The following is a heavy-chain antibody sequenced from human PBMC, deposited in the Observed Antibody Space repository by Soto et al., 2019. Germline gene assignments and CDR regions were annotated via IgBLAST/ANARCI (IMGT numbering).Heavy chain of an antibody. Sequence: QVQLVQSGAEVKKPGASVKVSCKASGYTFTSYDINWVRQATGQGLEWMGWMNPNSCNTGYAQKFQGRVTMTRNTSISTAYMELSSLRSEDTAVYYCARFDFWSGYYVTRDYYYGMDVWGQGTTVTVSS. V-gene: IGHV1-8*01. J-gene: IGHJ6*02. CDR2: MNPNSCNT. D-gene: IGHD3-3*01. CDR3: ARFDFWSGYYVTRDYYYGMDV. CDR1: GYTFTSYD.